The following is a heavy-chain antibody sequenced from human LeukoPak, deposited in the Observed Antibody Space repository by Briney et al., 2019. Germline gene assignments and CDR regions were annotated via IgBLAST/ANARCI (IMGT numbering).Heavy chain of an antibody. CDR1: GYTFTGYS. CDR2: INTNGGGT. D-gene: IGHD4-17*01. J-gene: IGHJ4*02. V-gene: IGHV1-2*02. CDR3: ARRPLMTTVTTFNY. Sequence: ASVNVSCKASGYTFTGYSMHWVRQAAGQGLEWMGWINTNGGGTNYAQKLQGSVTMTRDTSISTAYMVLSRLLDDDTAVYCGARRPLMTTVTTFNYWGQGTLVTVSS.